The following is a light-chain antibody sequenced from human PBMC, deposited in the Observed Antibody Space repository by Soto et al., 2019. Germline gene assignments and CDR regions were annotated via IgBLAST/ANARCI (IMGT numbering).Light chain of an antibody. CDR3: QQYVSSPGT. CDR1: QSLSSSY. J-gene: IGKJ2*01. CDR2: GAS. V-gene: IGKV3-20*01. Sequence: EIVLTQSPGTLSLSPGERATLSCRASQSLSSSYLAWYQQKPGQAPRLLIYGASSRATGIPDRFSGSGSGTDFTLTISRLEPEDFAVFYCQQYVSSPGTFGQGTKLEIK.